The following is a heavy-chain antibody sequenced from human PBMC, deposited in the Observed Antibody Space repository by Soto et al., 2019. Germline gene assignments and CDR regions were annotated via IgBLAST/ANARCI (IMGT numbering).Heavy chain of an antibody. D-gene: IGHD2-21*02. J-gene: IGHJ4*02. CDR3: SKDKVPVVVTAPLDY. Sequence: QVQLVESGGGVVQPGRSLRLSCAASGFTFSSYGMHWVRQAPGKGPEWVAGISYDGSNKYYADSVKGRFTISRDNSKNTLYLQMNRLSAEDTAVYYCSKDKVPVVVTAPLDYWGQGTLVTVSS. CDR1: GFTFSSYG. V-gene: IGHV3-30*18. CDR2: ISYDGSNK.